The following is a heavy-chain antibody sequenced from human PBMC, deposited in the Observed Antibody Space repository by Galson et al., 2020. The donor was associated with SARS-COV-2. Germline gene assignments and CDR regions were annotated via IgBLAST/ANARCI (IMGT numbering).Heavy chain of an antibody. CDR3: VRHSSGDY. CDR2: INTYGNST. CDR1: GFSFSDYW. V-gene: IGHV3-74*01. D-gene: IGHD3-22*01. Sequence: GESLKISCAASGFSFSDYWMHWVRQAPGTGLVWVSRINTYGNSTNYADSVRGRFTVYRDNAKNMFYLQMNSLRAEDTAVYYCVRHSSGDYWGQGTLVTVSS. J-gene: IGHJ4*02.